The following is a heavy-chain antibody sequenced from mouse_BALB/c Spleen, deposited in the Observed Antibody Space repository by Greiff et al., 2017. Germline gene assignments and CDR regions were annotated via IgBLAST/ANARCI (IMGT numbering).Heavy chain of an antibody. CDR2: IYPGNSDT. Sequence: EVQLQQSGTVLARPGASVKMSCKASGYTFTSYWMHWVKQRPGQGLEWIGAIYPGNSDTSYNQKFKGKAKLTAVTSTSTAYMELSSLTNEDSAVYYCTRPIYDGYPYWYVDVWGAGTTVTGSS. CDR1: GYTFTSYW. J-gene: IGHJ1*01. CDR3: TRPIYDGYPYWYVDV. D-gene: IGHD2-3*01. V-gene: IGHV1-5*01.